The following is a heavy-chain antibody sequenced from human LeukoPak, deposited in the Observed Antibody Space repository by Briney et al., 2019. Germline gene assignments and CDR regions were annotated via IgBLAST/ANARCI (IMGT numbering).Heavy chain of an antibody. V-gene: IGHV4-4*09. CDR2: VYTSGST. J-gene: IGHJ4*02. Sequence: SETLSLTCTVSGGSISGGYWSWIRQPPGRGLEWIGYVYTSGSTNYNPSLKSRVTISVDTSKSQFALKLSSVTTADTAVYYCAKSYFDYSTYYSYYFNLWGQGALVTVSS. CDR1: GGSISGGY. D-gene: IGHD4-11*01. CDR3: AKSYFDYSTYYSYYFNL.